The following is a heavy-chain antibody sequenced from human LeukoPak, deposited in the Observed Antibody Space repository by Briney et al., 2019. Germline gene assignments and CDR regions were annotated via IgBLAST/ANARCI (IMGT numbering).Heavy chain of an antibody. V-gene: IGHV4-4*07. CDR3: ARAGGKSQYDFWSGYQPNWFDP. J-gene: IGHJ5*02. CDR1: GDSISSYY. D-gene: IGHD3-3*01. Sequence: PSETLSLTCTVSGDSISSYYWSWLRQPAGKGLEWIGRIYTSGSTNYNPSLKSRVTISVDKSKNQFSLKLSAVTAADTAVYYCARAGGKSQYDFWSGYQPNWFDPWGQGTLVTVSS. CDR2: IYTSGST.